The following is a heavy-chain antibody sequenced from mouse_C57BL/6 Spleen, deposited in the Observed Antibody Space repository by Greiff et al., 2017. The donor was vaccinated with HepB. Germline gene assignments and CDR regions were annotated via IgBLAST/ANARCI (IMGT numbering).Heavy chain of an antibody. D-gene: IGHD2-4*01. V-gene: IGHV3-6*01. CDR3: ANYYDYGWFAY. Sequence: ESGPGLVKPSQSLSLTCSVTGYSITSGYYWNWIRQFPGNKLEWMGYISYDGSNNYNPSLKNRISITRDTSKNQFFLKLNSVTTEDTATYYCANYYDYGWFAYWGQGTLVTVSA. J-gene: IGHJ3*01. CDR2: ISYDGSN. CDR1: GYSITSGYY.